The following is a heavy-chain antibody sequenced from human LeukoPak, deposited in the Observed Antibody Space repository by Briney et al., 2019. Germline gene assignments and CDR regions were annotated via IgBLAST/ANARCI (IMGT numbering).Heavy chain of an antibody. V-gene: IGHV1-69*13. Sequence: SVKVSCKASGGTFNNYAINWVRQAPGQGLEWMGGIIPIFGSSNYAQKFQGRVTITADESTTTAYLQWSSLKASDTAMYYCARQAGKNAFDIWGQGTMVTVSS. CDR2: IIPIFGSS. CDR1: GGTFNNYA. J-gene: IGHJ3*02. CDR3: ARQAGKNAFDI. D-gene: IGHD1-1*01.